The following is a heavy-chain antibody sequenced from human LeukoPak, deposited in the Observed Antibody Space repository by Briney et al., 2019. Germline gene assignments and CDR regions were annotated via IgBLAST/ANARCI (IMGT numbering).Heavy chain of an antibody. J-gene: IGHJ4*02. CDR2: ISSSSSYI. CDR1: GFTFSSYS. D-gene: IGHD6-19*01. CDR3: ARGEEAGPFDY. V-gene: IGHV3-21*01. Sequence: GGSLRLSCAASGFTFSSYSMNWVRQAPGKGLEWVSSISSSSSYIYYADSVRGRFTISRDNAKNALYLQMNSLRAEDTAVYYGARGEEAGPFDYWGQGTLVTVSS.